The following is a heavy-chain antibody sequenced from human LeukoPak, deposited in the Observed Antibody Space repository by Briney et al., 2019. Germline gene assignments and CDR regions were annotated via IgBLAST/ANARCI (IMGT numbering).Heavy chain of an antibody. CDR3: ARDKGRIVVVPAADGYMDV. CDR1: GYTFTGYY. Sequence: AASVKVSCKASGYTFTGYYMHWVRQAPGQGLEWMGWINPNSGGTNYAQKFQGRVTMTRDTSISTAYMELSRLRSDDTAVYYCARDKGRIVVVPAADGYMDVWAKGPRSPSP. J-gene: IGHJ6*03. V-gene: IGHV1-2*02. CDR2: INPNSGGT. D-gene: IGHD2-2*01.